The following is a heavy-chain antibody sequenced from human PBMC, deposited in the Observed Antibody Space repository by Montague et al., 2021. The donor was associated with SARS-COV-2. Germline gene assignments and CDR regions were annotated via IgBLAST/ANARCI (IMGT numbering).Heavy chain of an antibody. CDR3: AHRRGLLLSDAFDI. J-gene: IGHJ3*02. CDR2: IYWDDDK. D-gene: IGHD1-26*01. Sequence: PAVVKPTKTLTLTCTFSGFSLSTSGVGVGWIRQPPGKALEWLALIYWDDDKRYSPSLKSRLTITKDTSKNQVVLTMTNMDPVDTAAYYCAHRRGLLLSDAFDIWGQGTMVTVSS. V-gene: IGHV2-5*02. CDR1: GFSLSTSGVG.